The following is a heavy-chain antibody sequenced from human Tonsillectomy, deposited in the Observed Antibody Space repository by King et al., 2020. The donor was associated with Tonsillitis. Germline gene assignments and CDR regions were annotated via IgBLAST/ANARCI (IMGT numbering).Heavy chain of an antibody. D-gene: IGHD2-8*02. J-gene: IGHJ6*03. Sequence: EVQLVESGGGLVQPGGSLRLSCSASGFTFSDYAMHWVRQAPGKGLEYVSAISSDGGNKYYADSVKGRFTISRDNSKNTLYLQMSSLRAEDTAVYYCVNVGLDCTVGVCRYYYYYLDVWGKGTTVTVSS. CDR1: GFTFSDYA. CDR3: VNVGLDCTVGVCRYYYYYLDV. CDR2: ISSDGGNK. V-gene: IGHV3-64D*06.